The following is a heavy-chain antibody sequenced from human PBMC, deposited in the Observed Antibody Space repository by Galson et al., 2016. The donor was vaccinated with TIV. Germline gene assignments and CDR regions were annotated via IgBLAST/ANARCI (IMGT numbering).Heavy chain of an antibody. CDR2: VYYSGST. V-gene: IGHV4-39*07. CDR3: ARGGLTGVGYPYYYDMDV. Sequence: TLSLTCTVSGGSINSNIYYWGWIRQPPGKGLEWVGSVYYSGSTYYNPSLKSRVTISVDTSHIQISLKLSSVTAADTAVYYCARGGLTGVGYPYYYDMDVWGLGTTVTVSS. D-gene: IGHD3-9*01. J-gene: IGHJ6*02. CDR1: GGSINSNIYY.